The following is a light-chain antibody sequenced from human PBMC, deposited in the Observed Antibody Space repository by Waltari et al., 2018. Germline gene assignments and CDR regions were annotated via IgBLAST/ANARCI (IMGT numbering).Light chain of an antibody. V-gene: IGKV3-11*01. CDR2: DAS. J-gene: IGKJ5*01. CDR1: ESIGRY. Sequence: EIVLTQSPATLSLSPGERATLSCRASESIGRYLAWYQQKPGQAPRLLIYDASNRATGIPVRVTVSGSGTDFTLAISSLETEDFALYYCQHRSNWPACGQGTRLEIK. CDR3: QHRSNWPA.